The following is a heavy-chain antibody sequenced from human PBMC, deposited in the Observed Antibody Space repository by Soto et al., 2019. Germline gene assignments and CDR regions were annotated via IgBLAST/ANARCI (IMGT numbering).Heavy chain of an antibody. V-gene: IGHV4-31*03. D-gene: IGHD1-1*01. CDR3: ARGHIIRNGFDY. CDR2: IYYSGST. J-gene: IGHJ4*02. CDR1: GGSISSGGYY. Sequence: QVQLQESGPGLVKPSQTLSLTCTVSGGSISSGGYYWSWIRQHPGKGLEWIGYIYYSGSTYYNPSLKSRGTISVDTAKNQFSLKLSSVTAADTAVYYCARGHIIRNGFDYWGQGTLVTVSS.